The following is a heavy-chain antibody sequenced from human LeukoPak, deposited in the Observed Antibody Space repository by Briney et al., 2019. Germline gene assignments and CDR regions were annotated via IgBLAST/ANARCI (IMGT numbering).Heavy chain of an antibody. V-gene: IGHV1-18*01. CDR2: ISAYNGNT. Sequence: ASVKVSCKASGYIFISYGISWVRQAPGQGLEWMGWISAYNGNTKYAQKLQGRVTMTTDTSTSTAYMELRSLRSDETAVYYCARVVRGIVGMDYFDYWGQGTLVTVSS. CDR1: GYIFISYG. CDR3: ARVVRGIVGMDYFDY. D-gene: IGHD3-22*01. J-gene: IGHJ4*02.